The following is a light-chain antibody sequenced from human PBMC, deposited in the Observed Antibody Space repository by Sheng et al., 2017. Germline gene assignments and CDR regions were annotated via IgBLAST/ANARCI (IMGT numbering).Light chain of an antibody. Sequence: QAVVTQESSLTASPGGTVTLTCGSSTGPVTSGHYPYWFQQKPGQVPRTLIFDTDKKDSWTPARFSDSLLGDKAALTLSGAQPEDEAVYYCLLYYSGPGVFGGGTKLTVL. CDR2: DTD. CDR3: LLYYSGPGV. J-gene: IGLJ2*01. CDR1: TGPVTSGHY. V-gene: IGLV7-46*01.